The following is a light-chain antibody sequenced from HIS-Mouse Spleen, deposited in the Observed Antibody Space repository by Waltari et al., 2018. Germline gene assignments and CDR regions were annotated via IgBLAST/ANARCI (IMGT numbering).Light chain of an antibody. V-gene: IGLV2-23*01. CDR1: SSDVGSYNL. J-gene: IGLJ2*01. Sequence: QSALTQPASVSGSPGQSITISCTGTSSDVGSYNLVSWYQQHPGKAPKLMIYEGSKRPSGVSNRFSGLQAEDEADYYCCSYAGSRTSVVFGGGTKLTVL. CDR2: EGS. CDR3: CSYAGSRTSVV.